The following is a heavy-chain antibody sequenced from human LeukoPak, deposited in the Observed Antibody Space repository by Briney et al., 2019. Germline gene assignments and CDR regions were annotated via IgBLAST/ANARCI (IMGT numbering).Heavy chain of an antibody. CDR3: AKTGARGGPAEIDY. CDR1: GFNVSSTY. J-gene: IGHJ4*02. D-gene: IGHD3-16*01. V-gene: IGHV3-23*01. CDR2: ISGSGGST. Sequence: GGSLRLSCAASGFNVSSTYMNWVRQAPGKGLEWVSAISGSGGSTYYADSVKGRFTISRDNSKNTLYLQMNSLRAEDTAVYYCAKTGARGGPAEIDYWGQGTLVTVSS.